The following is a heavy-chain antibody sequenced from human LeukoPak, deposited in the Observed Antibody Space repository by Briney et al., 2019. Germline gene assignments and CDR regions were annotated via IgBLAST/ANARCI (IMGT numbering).Heavy chain of an antibody. CDR2: ISYDGSNK. Sequence: GRSLRLSCAASGFTFSSYGVHWVRQAPGKGLEWVAVISYDGSNKYYADSVKGRFTISRDNSKNTLYLQMNSLRAEDTAVYYCAKGEFIYYFWSGYSDDAFDIWGQGTMVTVSS. D-gene: IGHD3-3*01. J-gene: IGHJ3*02. V-gene: IGHV3-30*18. CDR3: AKGEFIYYFWSGYSDDAFDI. CDR1: GFTFSSYG.